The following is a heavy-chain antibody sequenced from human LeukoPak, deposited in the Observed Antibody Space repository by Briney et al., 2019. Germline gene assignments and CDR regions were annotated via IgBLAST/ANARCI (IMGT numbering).Heavy chain of an antibody. J-gene: IGHJ4*02. D-gene: IGHD2-8*01. CDR3: ATYCTNGVCFRNFDY. CDR2: INPNSGGT. Sequence: ASVKVSCKASGYTFTGYYMHWVRQAPGQGLEWMGWINPNSGGTNYAQKFQGRVTMTRDTSISTAYMELSRLRSDDTAVYYCATYCTNGVCFRNFDYWGQGTLVTVSS. V-gene: IGHV1-2*02. CDR1: GYTFTGYY.